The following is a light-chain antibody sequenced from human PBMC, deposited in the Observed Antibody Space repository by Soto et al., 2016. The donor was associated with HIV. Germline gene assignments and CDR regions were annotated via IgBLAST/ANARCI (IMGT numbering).Light chain of an antibody. Sequence: SYELTQPPSVSVAPGKTARITCGGNNIGSKSVHWYQQKPGQAPVVVVYDDSDRPSGIPERFSGSNSGNTATLTISRVEAGDEADYFCQVWDSSGDPVFGGGTKLTVL. CDR3: QVWDSSGDPV. CDR2: DDS. V-gene: IGLV3-21*03. CDR1: NIGSKS. J-gene: IGLJ2*01.